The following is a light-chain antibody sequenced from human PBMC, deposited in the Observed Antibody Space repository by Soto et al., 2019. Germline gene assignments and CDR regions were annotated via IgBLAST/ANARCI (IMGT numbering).Light chain of an antibody. J-gene: IGKJ2*02. CDR3: QQSYSTPRT. CDR1: QSISTY. CDR2: AAS. Sequence: DIQMTQSPSSLSASVGDRVTITCRASQSISTYLDWYQQKVGNAPKLLIYAASSLQRGVPSRFSGSGSGTDSTLTISSLQPEDFATYYCQQSYSTPRTFGQGTKLEIK. V-gene: IGKV1-39*01.